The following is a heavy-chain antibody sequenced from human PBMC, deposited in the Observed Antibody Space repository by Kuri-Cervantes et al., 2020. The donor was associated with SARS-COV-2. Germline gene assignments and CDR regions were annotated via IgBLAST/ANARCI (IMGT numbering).Heavy chain of an antibody. CDR2: INPSGCST. CDR1: GYTFTSYY. V-gene: IGHV1-46*01. J-gene: IGHJ6*02. CDR3: AGQVGRGNFWSGYWSSYGMDV. Sequence: ASVNVSCKASGYTFTSYYMHWVRQAPGQGLEWMGIINPSGCSTSYAQKFQGRVTMTRDTSTSTVYMELSSLRSEDTAVYYCAGQVGRGNFWSGYWSSYGMDVWGQGTTVTVSS. D-gene: IGHD3-3*01.